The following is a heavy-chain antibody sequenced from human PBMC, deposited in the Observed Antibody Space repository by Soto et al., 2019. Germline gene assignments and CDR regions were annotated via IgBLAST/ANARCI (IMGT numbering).Heavy chain of an antibody. CDR2: ISGSGGST. V-gene: IGHV3-23*01. CDR1: GFTFSSYA. D-gene: IGHD6-13*01. CDR3: AKDRSSSWYYFDY. J-gene: IGHJ4*02. Sequence: GGSLRLSCASSGFTFSSYAMSWVRQAPGKGLEWVSAISGSGGSTYYADSVKGRFTISRDNSKNTLYLQMNSLRAEDTAVYYCAKDRSSSWYYFDYWGQGTLVTVSS.